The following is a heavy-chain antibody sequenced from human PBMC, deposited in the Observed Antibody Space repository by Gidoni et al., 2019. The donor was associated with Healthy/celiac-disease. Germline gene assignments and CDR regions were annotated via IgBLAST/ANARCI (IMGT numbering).Heavy chain of an antibody. CDR1: GGTFSSYA. D-gene: IGHD2-2*01. Sequence: QVQLVQSGAEVKKPGSSVKVSCKASGGTFSSYAISWVRQAPGQGLEWMGGIIPIFGTANYAQKFQGRVTITADESTSTAYMELSSLRSEDTAVYYCARDGLVPAAKSPYYYKDVWGKGTTVTVSS. V-gene: IGHV1-69*01. CDR3: ARDGLVPAAKSPYYYKDV. J-gene: IGHJ6*03. CDR2: IIPIFGTA.